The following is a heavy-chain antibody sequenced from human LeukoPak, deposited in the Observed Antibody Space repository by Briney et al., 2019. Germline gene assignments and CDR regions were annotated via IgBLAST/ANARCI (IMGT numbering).Heavy chain of an antibody. CDR3: ARGRGILWFGESTFGY. J-gene: IGHJ4*02. Sequence: SETLSLTCAVYGGSLSGYYWSWIRQPPGKGLEWIGEINHSGSTNYNPSLKSRVTISVDTSKNQFSLKLSSVTAADTAVYYCARGRGILWFGESTFGYWGQGTLVTVSS. V-gene: IGHV4-34*01. CDR1: GGSLSGYY. D-gene: IGHD3-10*01. CDR2: INHSGST.